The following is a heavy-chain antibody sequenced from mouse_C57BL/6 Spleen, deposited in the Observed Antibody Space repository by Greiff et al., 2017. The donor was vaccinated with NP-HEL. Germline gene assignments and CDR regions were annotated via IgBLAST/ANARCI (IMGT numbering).Heavy chain of an antibody. D-gene: IGHD2-3*01. CDR1: GYTFTSYW. J-gene: IGHJ3*01. CDR2: IYPGSGST. Sequence: QVQLQQSGAELVKPGASVKMSCKASGYTFTSYWITWVKQRPGQGLEWIGDIYPGSGSTNYNEKFKSKATLTVDTSSSPAYMQRSSLTSEDAAVYYCARRHDGYPAWFAYWGQGTLVTVSA. V-gene: IGHV1-55*01. CDR3: ARRHDGYPAWFAY.